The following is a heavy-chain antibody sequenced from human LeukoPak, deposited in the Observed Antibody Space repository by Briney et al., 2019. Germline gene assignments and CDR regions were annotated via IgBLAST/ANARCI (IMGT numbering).Heavy chain of an antibody. CDR1: GFTFNNYA. D-gene: IGHD3-22*01. CDR3: ARDNYDSSGYYAVDYYYYGMDV. J-gene: IGHJ6*02. V-gene: IGHV3-21*01. Sequence: GGSLRLSCTASGFTFNNYAMDWVRQAPGKGLEWVSSISSSSSYIYYADSVKGRFTISRDNAKNSLYLQMNSLRAEDTAVYYCARDNYDSSGYYAVDYYYYGMDVWGQGTTVTVSS. CDR2: ISSSSSYI.